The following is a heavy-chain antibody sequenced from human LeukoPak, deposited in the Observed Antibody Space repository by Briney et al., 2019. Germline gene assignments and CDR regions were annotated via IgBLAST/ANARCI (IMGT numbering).Heavy chain of an antibody. CDR1: GYTFTGYY. CDR2: INPNSGGT. CDR3: ARVRVWVWFGELQHGPADY. V-gene: IGHV1-2*02. Sequence: ASVKVSCKASGYTFTGYYMHWVRQAPGQGLEWMGWINPNSGGTNYAQKFQGRVTMTRDTSISTAYMELSRLRSDDTAVYYCARVRVWVWFGELQHGPADYWGQGTLVTVSS. J-gene: IGHJ4*02. D-gene: IGHD3-10*01.